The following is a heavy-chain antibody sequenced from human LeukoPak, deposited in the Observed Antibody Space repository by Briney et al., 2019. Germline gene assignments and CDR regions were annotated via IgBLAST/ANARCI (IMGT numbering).Heavy chain of an antibody. D-gene: IGHD6-19*01. CDR3: XXXXXIAVAGASYFDY. CDR1: GFTFSSYA. V-gene: IGHV3-30-3*01. CDR2: ISYDGSNK. Sequence: GGSLRLSCAASGFTFSSYAMHWVRQAPGKGLEWVAVISYDGSNKYYADSVKGRFTISRDNSKNTLYLQMNSLRAEDTAVYYCXXXXXIAVAGASYFDYWGQGTLVTVSS. J-gene: IGHJ4*02.